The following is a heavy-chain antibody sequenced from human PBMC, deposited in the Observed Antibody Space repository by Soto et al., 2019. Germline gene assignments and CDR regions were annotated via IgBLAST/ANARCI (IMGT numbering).Heavy chain of an antibody. J-gene: IGHJ5*02. Sequence: PSETLSLTCTVSGGSISSGGYYWSWIRHHPGKGLEWIGYIYYSGSTYYNPSLKSRVTISVDTSKNQFSLKLSSVTAADTAVYYCARALRGGYSSSWYLWFDPWGQGTLVTVSS. D-gene: IGHD6-13*01. CDR1: GGSISSGGYY. CDR3: ARALRGGYSSSWYLWFDP. CDR2: IYYSGST. V-gene: IGHV4-31*03.